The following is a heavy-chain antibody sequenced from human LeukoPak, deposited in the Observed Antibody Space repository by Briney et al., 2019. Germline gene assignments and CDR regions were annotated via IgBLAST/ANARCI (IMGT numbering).Heavy chain of an antibody. CDR3: ARGPLDYDSSGYSKYYFDY. Sequence: SETLSLTCAVYGGSFSGYYWSWIRQPPGKGLEWIGEINHSGSTNYNPPLKSRVTISVDTSKNQFSLKLSSVTAADTAVYYCARGPLDYDSSGYSKYYFDYWGQGTLVTVSS. CDR2: INHSGST. V-gene: IGHV4-34*01. D-gene: IGHD3-22*01. CDR1: GGSFSGYY. J-gene: IGHJ4*02.